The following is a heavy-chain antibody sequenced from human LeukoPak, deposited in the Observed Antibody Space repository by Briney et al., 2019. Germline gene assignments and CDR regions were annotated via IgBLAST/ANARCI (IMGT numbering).Heavy chain of an antibody. J-gene: IGHJ3*02. D-gene: IGHD3-22*01. CDR3: ARDRVNYYDSGKDAFDI. V-gene: IGHV4-4*02. Sequence: PSQTLSLTCTVSGDSITSYGYSWSWVRQPPGKGLEWIGEIYHSGSTNYNPSLKSRVTISVDKSKNQFSLKLSSVTAADTAVYYCARDRVNYYDSGKDAFDIWGQGTMVTVSS. CDR2: IYHSGST. CDR1: GDSITSYGYS.